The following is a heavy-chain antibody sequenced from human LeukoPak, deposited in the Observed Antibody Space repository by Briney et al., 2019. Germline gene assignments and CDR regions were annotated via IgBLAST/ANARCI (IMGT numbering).Heavy chain of an antibody. D-gene: IGHD1-26*01. CDR1: GYSFTSYW. CDR2: IYPGDSDT. J-gene: IGHJ4*02. Sequence: GESLKISCKGSGYSFTSYWIGWVRQMPGKGLEWMGIIYPGDSDTRYSPSLQGQVTISADKSISTAYLQWSSLKASDTAMYYCARLFDSSGSYYGYFNYWGQGTLVTVSS. V-gene: IGHV5-51*01. CDR3: ARLFDSSGSYYGYFNY.